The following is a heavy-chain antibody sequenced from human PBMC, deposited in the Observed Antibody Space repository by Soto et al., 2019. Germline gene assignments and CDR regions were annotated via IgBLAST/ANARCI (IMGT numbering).Heavy chain of an antibody. J-gene: IGHJ4*02. Sequence: SGGSLRLSCAASGFTFSSYAMSWVRQAPGKGLEWVSAISGSGGSTYYADSVKGRFTISRDNSKDTLYLQMNSLRAEDTAVYYCAKALGRYYYDSSGFDYWGQGTLVTVSS. CDR3: AKALGRYYYDSSGFDY. CDR2: ISGSGGST. V-gene: IGHV3-23*01. CDR1: GFTFSSYA. D-gene: IGHD3-22*01.